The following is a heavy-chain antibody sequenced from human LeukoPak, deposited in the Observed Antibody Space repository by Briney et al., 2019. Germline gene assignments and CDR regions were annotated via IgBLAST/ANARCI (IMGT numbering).Heavy chain of an antibody. J-gene: IGHJ6*02. CDR1: GGSISSYY. Sequence: SVTLSLTCTVSGGSISSYYWSWIRQPPGKGLEWIGYIYYSGSTNYNPSLKSRVTISVDTSKNQFPLKLSSVTAADTAVYYCARAIYSLYGMDVWGQGTTVTVSS. V-gene: IGHV4-59*08. CDR3: ARAIYSLYGMDV. D-gene: IGHD2-21*01. CDR2: IYYSGST.